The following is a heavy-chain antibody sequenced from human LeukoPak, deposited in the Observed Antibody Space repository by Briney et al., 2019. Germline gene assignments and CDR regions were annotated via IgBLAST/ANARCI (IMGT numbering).Heavy chain of an antibody. D-gene: IGHD3-22*01. Sequence: ASVKVSCKASGYTFTSYGISWVRQAPGQGLEWMGWINAYNGNTNYAQKLQGRVTMTTDTSTSTAYMELRSLRSDDTAVYYCARMYYYDSSGYYHRYWYFDLWGRGTLVTVSS. CDR3: ARMYYYDSSGYYHRYWYFDL. CDR2: INAYNGNT. V-gene: IGHV1-18*01. J-gene: IGHJ2*01. CDR1: GYTFTSYG.